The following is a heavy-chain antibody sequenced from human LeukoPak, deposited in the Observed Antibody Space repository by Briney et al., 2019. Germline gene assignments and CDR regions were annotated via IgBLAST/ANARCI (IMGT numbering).Heavy chain of an antibody. CDR3: ARPRGCGTSRCNNFDY. CDR2: MDENGNEI. V-gene: IGHV3-7*01. J-gene: IGHJ4*02. Sequence: GGSLRLSCAVSGFIFSDFSMSWVRQAPGKGLEWVAKMDENGNEIFYVDSVKGRFTISRDNAKNSLYLQMNRLRVDDTAVYYCARPRGCGTSRCNNFDYWGQGTLVTVSS. D-gene: IGHD2-21*01. CDR1: GFIFSDFS.